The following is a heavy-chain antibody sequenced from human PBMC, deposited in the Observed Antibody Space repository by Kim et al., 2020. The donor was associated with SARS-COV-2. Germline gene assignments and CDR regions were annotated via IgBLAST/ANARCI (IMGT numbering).Heavy chain of an antibody. V-gene: IGHV4-39*01. CDR3: ARISSAGMDV. J-gene: IGHJ6*02. D-gene: IGHD6-19*01. CDR1: GGSISSSSYY. Sequence: SETLSLTCTVSGGSISSSSYYWGWIRQPPGKGLEWIGSIYYSGSTYYNPSLKSRVTISVDTSKNQFSLKLSSVTAADTAVYYCARISSAGMDVWGQGTTVTVSS. CDR2: IYYSGST.